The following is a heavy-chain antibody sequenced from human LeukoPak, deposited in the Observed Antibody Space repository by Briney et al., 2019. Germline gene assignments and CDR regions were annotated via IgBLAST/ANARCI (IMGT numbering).Heavy chain of an antibody. CDR1: GFTFSSYS. Sequence: GSLRLSCAASGFTFSSYSMNWVRQAPGKGLEWVSSITSDSRYIFYADSVKGRFTISRDSAKNSLYLQMNSLRAEDTAVYYCAELGITMIGGVWGKGTTVTISS. V-gene: IGHV3-21*01. J-gene: IGHJ6*04. D-gene: IGHD3-10*02. CDR2: ITSDSRYI. CDR3: AELGITMIGGV.